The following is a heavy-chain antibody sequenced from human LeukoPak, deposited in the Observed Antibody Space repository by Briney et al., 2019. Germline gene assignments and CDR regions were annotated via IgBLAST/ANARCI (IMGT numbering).Heavy chain of an antibody. CDR1: GYTFTGYY. J-gene: IGHJ5*02. V-gene: IGHV1-8*03. Sequence: ASVKVSCKASGYTFTGYYIHWVRQAPGQGLEWMGWMNPNSGNTGYAQKFQGRVTITRNTSISTAYMELSSLRSEDTAVYYCARARLYSSSWRWFDPWGQGTLVTVSS. CDR2: MNPNSGNT. D-gene: IGHD6-13*01. CDR3: ARARLYSSSWRWFDP.